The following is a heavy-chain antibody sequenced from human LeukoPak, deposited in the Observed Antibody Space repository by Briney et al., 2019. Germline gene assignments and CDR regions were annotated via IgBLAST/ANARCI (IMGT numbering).Heavy chain of an antibody. J-gene: IGHJ4*02. CDR1: GGTFSSYA. V-gene: IGHV1-69*05. CDR3: ATADSSSQGW. Sequence: ASVKVSCKASGGTFSSYAISWVRQAPGQGLEWMGGIIPIFGTANYAQKFQGRVTITTDESTSTAYMGLSSLRSEDTAVYHCATADSSSQGWWGQGTLVTVSS. CDR2: IIPIFGTA. D-gene: IGHD6-13*01.